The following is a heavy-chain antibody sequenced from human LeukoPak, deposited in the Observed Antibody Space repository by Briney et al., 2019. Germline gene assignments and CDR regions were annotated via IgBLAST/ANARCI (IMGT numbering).Heavy chain of an antibody. D-gene: IGHD2-2*01. CDR3: ARGGYCSSTSCYPYYYYYMDV. CDR2: IIPIFGTA. Sequence: SVKVSCKASGGTFISYAISWVRQAPGQGLEWMGGIIPIFGTANYAQKFQGRVTITADESTSTAYMELSSLRSEDTAVYYCARGGYCSSTSCYPYYYYYMDVWGKGTTVTVSS. J-gene: IGHJ6*03. CDR1: GGTFISYA. V-gene: IGHV1-69*13.